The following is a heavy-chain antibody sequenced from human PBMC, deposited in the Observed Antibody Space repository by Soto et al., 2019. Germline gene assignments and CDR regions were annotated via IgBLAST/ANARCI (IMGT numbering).Heavy chain of an antibody. CDR2: IYYSGST. J-gene: IGHJ4*02. CDR3: ARGPPLVGATRGSYYFDY. D-gene: IGHD1-26*01. V-gene: IGHV4-30-4*01. Sequence: SETLSLTCTVSGGSISSGDYYWIWIRQPPGKGLEWIGYIYYSGSTYYNPSLKSRVTISVDTSKNQFSLKLSSVTAADTAVYYCARGPPLVGATRGSYYFDYWGQGTLVTVSS. CDR1: GGSISSGDYY.